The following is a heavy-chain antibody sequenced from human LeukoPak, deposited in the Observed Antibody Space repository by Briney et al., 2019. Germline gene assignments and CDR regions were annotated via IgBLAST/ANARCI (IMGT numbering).Heavy chain of an antibody. D-gene: IGHD3-22*01. V-gene: IGHV3-23*01. CDR3: AKVAGVIGFYYDSSGYFDY. Sequence: GGSLRLSCAASGFTLSSYWMSWVRQAPGKGLEWVSAISGSGGSTYYADSVKGRLTISRDNSKNTLYLQMNSLRAEDTAVYYCAKVAGVIGFYYDSSGYFDYWGQGTLVTVSS. CDR2: ISGSGGST. J-gene: IGHJ4*02. CDR1: GFTLSSYW.